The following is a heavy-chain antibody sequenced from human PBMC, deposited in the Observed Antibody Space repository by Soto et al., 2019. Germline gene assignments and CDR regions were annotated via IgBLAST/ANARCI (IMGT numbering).Heavy chain of an antibody. CDR2: TYYRSKWYN. CDR3: ARYSSGWYGGTYYYYGMDV. J-gene: IGHJ6*02. CDR1: GDSVSSNSAA. V-gene: IGHV6-1*01. D-gene: IGHD6-19*01. Sequence: PSQTLSLTCAISGDSVSSNSAAWSWIRQSPSRGLEWLGRTYYRSKWYNDYAVSVKSRITINPDTSKNQFSLQLNSVTPEDTAVYYCARYSSGWYGGTYYYYGMDVWGQGTTVTVSS.